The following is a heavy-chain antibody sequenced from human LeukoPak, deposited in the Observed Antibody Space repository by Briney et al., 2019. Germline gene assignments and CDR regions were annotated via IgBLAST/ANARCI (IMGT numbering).Heavy chain of an antibody. CDR3: AKGPYSAFDI. CDR2: ISASGGST. Sequence: GASLRLSCAASGFTFSSYAMSWVRQAPGKGLEWVSTISASGGSTYYADSVKGRFTISRDNSKNTRYLQMNSLRAEDTAVYYCAKGPYSAFDIWGQGTMVTVSS. J-gene: IGHJ3*02. D-gene: IGHD2-15*01. V-gene: IGHV3-23*01. CDR1: GFTFSSYA.